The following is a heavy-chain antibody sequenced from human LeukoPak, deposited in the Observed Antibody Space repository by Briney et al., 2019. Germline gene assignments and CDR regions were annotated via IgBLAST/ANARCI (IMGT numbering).Heavy chain of an antibody. CDR2: ISSSSYI. V-gene: IGHV3-21*01. CDR3: ARGEYYYDSSGYYKLDY. CDR1: GFTFSSYS. D-gene: IGHD3-22*01. Sequence: PGGSLRLSCAASGFTFSSYSMNWVRQAPGKGLEWVSSISSSSYIYYADSVKGRFTISRDNAKNSLYLQMNSLRAEDTAVYYCARGEYYYDSSGYYKLDYWGQGTLVTVSS. J-gene: IGHJ4*02.